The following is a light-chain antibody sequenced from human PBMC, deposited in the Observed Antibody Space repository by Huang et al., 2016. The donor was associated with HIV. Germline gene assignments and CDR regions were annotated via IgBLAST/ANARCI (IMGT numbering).Light chain of an antibody. CDR2: GTS. Sequence: DIQITQSPSSLSASVGDKITITCRASRNIGNYLNWYQRRPGKAPKLLISGTSNLQGGVTSRFSGSGSGTVFVLTITSLRLEDFATYYCQQTYSFPWAFGQGTKVDMK. J-gene: IGKJ1*01. CDR1: RNIGNY. V-gene: IGKV1-39*01. CDR3: QQTYSFPWA.